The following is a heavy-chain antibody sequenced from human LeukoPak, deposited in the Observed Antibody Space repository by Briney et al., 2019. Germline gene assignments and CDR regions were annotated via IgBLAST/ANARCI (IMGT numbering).Heavy chain of an antibody. V-gene: IGHV3-23*01. CDR2: IRGKGET. Sequence: GGSLRLSCAASGVSFSSFAMSWVRQGPARGLEWVSSIRGKGETFYADSVKGRFTLSSDSSRNTVYFQLNNLRVEDTAIYYCAKARWVSSTDAVRWGQGTLVTVSS. D-gene: IGHD3-16*01. CDR3: AKARWVSSTDAVR. J-gene: IGHJ4*02. CDR1: GVSFSSFA.